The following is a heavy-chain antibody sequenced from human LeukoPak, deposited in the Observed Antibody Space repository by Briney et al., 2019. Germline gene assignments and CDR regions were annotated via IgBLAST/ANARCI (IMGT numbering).Heavy chain of an antibody. CDR2: ISWNSGSI. CDR1: GFTFDDYA. V-gene: IGHV3-9*01. CDR3: AKEGWYFDL. Sequence: GGSLRLSCAASGFTFDDYAMHWVRQAPGKGLEWVSGISWNSGSIGYADSVKGRFTISRDNSKNTLYLQMNSLRAEDTAVYYCAKEGWYFDLWGRGTLVTVSS. J-gene: IGHJ2*01.